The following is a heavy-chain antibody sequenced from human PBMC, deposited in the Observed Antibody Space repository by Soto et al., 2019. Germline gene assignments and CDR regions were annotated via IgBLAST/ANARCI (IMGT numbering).Heavy chain of an antibody. Sequence: SETLSLTCTVSGGSIRSGDYYWSWIRKPPGKGLEWIGYIYYSGSTNYNPSLKSRVTISVDTSKNQFSLKLSSVTAADTAVYYCARGGDYDFYRGSYYYYMDVWGKGTTVTVSS. J-gene: IGHJ6*03. V-gene: IGHV4-61*08. CDR3: ARGGDYDFYRGSYYYYMDV. CDR1: GGSIRSGDYY. CDR2: IYYSGST. D-gene: IGHD3-3*01.